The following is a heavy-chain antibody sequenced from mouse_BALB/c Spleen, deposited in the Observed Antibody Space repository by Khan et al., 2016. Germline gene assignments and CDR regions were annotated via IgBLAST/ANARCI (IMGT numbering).Heavy chain of an antibody. J-gene: IGHJ3*01. Sequence: QVQLKESGAELVRPGTSVKVSCTASGYAFTKYLIEWVKQRPVQGLEWIGVINPGSGGTNYTEKFKGQATLTADKSTSTVYLQLSRLTSDDSAVYFGARADYHGSGGDYWGQGTLVTVSA. CDR3: ARADYHGSGGDY. D-gene: IGHD1-1*01. CDR2: INPGSGGT. V-gene: IGHV1-54*01. CDR1: GYAFTKYL.